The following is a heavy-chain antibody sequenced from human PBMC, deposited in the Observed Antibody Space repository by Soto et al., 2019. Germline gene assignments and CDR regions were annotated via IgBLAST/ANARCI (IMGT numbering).Heavy chain of an antibody. CDR2: ITTDKGKT. CDR3: GAGSPAFDY. CDR1: GYTFTSFG. V-gene: IGHV1-18*01. D-gene: IGHD3-10*01. J-gene: IGHJ4*02. Sequence: QVQLVQSGPEVKKPGASVKVSCKTSGYTFTSFGISWVRQAPGQGLEWMGWITTDKGKTNYAQKFQGRVTMTTDTSTSTAYMELRSLRSDDAAVYCWGAGSPAFDYWGQGTLVTVSS.